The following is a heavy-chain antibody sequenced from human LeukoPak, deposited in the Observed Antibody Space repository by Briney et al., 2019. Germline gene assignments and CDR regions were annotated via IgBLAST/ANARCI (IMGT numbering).Heavy chain of an antibody. Sequence: PGGSLRLSCAASGFTFSSYSMSWVRQAPGKGLEWVSSISSSSSYIYYADSVKGRFTISRDNAKNSLYLQMNSLRAEDTAVYYCARGELTFHYDYVWGSYRQIYWGQGTLVTVSS. CDR3: ARGELTFHYDYVWGSYRQIY. CDR1: GFTFSSYS. J-gene: IGHJ4*02. V-gene: IGHV3-21*01. D-gene: IGHD3-16*02. CDR2: ISSSSSYI.